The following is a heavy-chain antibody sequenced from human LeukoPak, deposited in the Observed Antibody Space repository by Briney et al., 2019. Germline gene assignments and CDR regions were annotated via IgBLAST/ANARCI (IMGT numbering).Heavy chain of an antibody. J-gene: IGHJ5*02. CDR3: SRGGSWKGWFDP. CDR2: MRSKAYAGET. Sequence: PGGSLRLSCTASGFTFGDYAMSWVRQAPGKGLEWVGFMRSKAYAGETEYAASVKGRFIISRDDSKSIAYLQMNSLKTEDTAVYYCSRGGSWKGWFDPWGQGTLVTVSS. D-gene: IGHD6-6*01. V-gene: IGHV3-49*04. CDR1: GFTFGDYA.